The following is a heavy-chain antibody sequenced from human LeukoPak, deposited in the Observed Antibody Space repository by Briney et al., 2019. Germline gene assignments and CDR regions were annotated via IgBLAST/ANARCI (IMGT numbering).Heavy chain of an antibody. J-gene: IGHJ1*01. V-gene: IGHV1-58*02. CDR2: IVVGSGNT. D-gene: IGHD3-10*01. Sequence: ASVSVSCRASGFTFTISAMQWVRQARGQRREWIGWIVVGSGNTNYAQKFQERVTITRDMSTSTAYMELSSLRSEDTAVYYCAADGYGSGSQELEYFQHWGQGTLVTVSS. CDR1: GFTFTISA. CDR3: AADGYGSGSQELEYFQH.